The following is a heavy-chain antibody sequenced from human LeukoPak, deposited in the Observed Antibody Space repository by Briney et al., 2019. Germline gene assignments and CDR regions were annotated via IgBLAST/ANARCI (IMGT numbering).Heavy chain of an antibody. CDR1: GFTFDDYA. CDR3: ATNGGGDSGYGNFDY. V-gene: IGHV3-9*01. CDR2: ISWNSDNI. Sequence: TGGSLRLSCAVSGFTFDDYAMHWVRLVPGKGLEWVSGISWNSDNIGYGDSVKGRFTISRDNAKNSLYLQMNSLRPEDTALYYCATNGGGDSGYGNFDYWGQGTLVTVSS. D-gene: IGHD5-12*01. J-gene: IGHJ4*02.